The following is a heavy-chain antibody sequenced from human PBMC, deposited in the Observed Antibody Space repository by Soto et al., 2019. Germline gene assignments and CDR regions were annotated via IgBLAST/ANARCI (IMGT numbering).Heavy chain of an antibody. CDR2: IYYSGST. J-gene: IGHJ5*02. D-gene: IGHD1-7*01. CDR1: GGSISSCGYY. CDR3: ARASTRTGTPYNWLDP. Sequence: SETLSLTCTVSGGSISSCGYYWSWIRQHPGKGLEWIGYIYYSGSTYYNPSLKSRVTISVDTSKNQFSLKLSSVTAADTAVYYCARASTRTGTPYNWLDPWGQGTLVTVSS. V-gene: IGHV4-31*03.